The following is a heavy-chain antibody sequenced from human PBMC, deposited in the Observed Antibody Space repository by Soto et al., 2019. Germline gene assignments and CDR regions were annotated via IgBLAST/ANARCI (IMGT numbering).Heavy chain of an antibody. CDR3: ASEQQLVRNY. D-gene: IGHD6-13*01. Sequence: SETLSLTCAVYGGSFSGYSWSWIRQPPGKGLEWIGYIYHSGSTYYNPSLKSRVTISVDRSKNQFSLKLSSVTAADTAVYYCASEQQLVRNYWGQGTLVTVSS. J-gene: IGHJ4*02. CDR2: IYHSGST. V-gene: IGHV4-30-2*01. CDR1: GGSFSGYS.